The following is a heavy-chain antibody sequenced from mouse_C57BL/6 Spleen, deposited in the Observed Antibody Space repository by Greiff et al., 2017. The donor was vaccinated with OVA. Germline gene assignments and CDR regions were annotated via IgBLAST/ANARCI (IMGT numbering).Heavy chain of an antibody. V-gene: IGHV1-15*01. CDR2: IDPETGGT. D-gene: IGHD3-3*01. CDR3: TRGGLRA. J-gene: IGHJ2*01. CDR1: GYTFTDYE. Sequence: QVQLQQSGAELVRPGASVTLSCKASGYTFTDYEMHWVKQTPVHGLEWIGAIDPETGGTAYNQKLKGKALLTVDKSSSTAYMELRSLTSEDSAVYYCTRGGLRAWGQGTTLTVAS.